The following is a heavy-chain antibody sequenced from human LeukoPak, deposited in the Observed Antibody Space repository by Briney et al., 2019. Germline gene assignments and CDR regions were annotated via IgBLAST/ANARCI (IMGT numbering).Heavy chain of an antibody. CDR3: ARPRTYYDFWRGYPPFDY. CDR2: IITNYGTT. J-gene: IGHJ4*02. Sequence: SVKVSCKASGGTFSNYAISWMRQAPGQGLEWMGGIITNYGTTNYAQKYQGRVTITADEPTTTVYMELSSLRSEDTAVYYCARPRTYYDFWRGYPPFDYWGQGTLVTVSS. V-gene: IGHV1-69*13. D-gene: IGHD3-3*01. CDR1: GGTFSNYA.